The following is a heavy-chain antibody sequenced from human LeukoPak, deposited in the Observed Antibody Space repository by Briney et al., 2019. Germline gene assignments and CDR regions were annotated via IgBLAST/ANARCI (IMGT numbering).Heavy chain of an antibody. V-gene: IGHV3-20*04. J-gene: IGHJ4*02. D-gene: IGHD1-26*01. CDR2: INWNCGNT. CDR3: ARGASKWEKVNYFDY. Sequence: GGSLRLSCSASGFTFDDYGMSWVRQASGKGLDLVPGINWNCGNTGYAESVKCRFTISRDNAKTSLYLQMNSMRAEDTALYYCARGASKWEKVNYFDYWGQGTLVTVSS. CDR1: GFTFDDYG.